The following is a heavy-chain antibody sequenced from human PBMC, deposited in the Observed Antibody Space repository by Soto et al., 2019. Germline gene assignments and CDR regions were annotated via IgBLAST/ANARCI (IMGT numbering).Heavy chain of an antibody. D-gene: IGHD2-15*01. J-gene: IGHJ5*02. CDR2: TYYRSKWYS. CDR1: GDGVSSDSAA. Sequence: QTGSVAWAISGDGVSSDSAACNWIRQSAARGLEWMGRTYYRSKWYSYYGPSVKSRITIKTDTYKKQFSLQLNSVTPEDKAAYYCARGPAPLDPWGQGILVTVYS. V-gene: IGHV6-1*01. CDR3: ARGPAPLDP.